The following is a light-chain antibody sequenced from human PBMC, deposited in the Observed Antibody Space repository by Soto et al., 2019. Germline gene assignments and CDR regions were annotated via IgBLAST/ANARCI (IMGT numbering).Light chain of an antibody. V-gene: IGKV2-30*01. CDR1: QSPLYSDGNTS. CDR2: KVS. J-gene: IGKJ2*01. Sequence: DVVMTQSPLSLPVTLGQPASISCRSSQSPLYSDGNTSLSWFHQRPGQSPRLLIYKVSHSVAGVPDRFGGSGSGTDFTRQINRVEAEDLGVYYCQQGTYWPYTFGQGTKLEIK. CDR3: QQGTYWPYT.